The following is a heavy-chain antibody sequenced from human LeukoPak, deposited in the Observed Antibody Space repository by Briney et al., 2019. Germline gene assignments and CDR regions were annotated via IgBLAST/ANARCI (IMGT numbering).Heavy chain of an antibody. CDR3: ARSSGYYSSLFYMHV. CDR2: INPSGDHT. Sequence: ASVTVSCKASGYTFTSYYMHWVRQAPGQGLEWVGIINPSGDHTTYAQKFQGRVTMTSDMSTSTVYMELSSLRSEDTAVYYCARSSGYYSSLFYMHVWGKGTTVTVSS. V-gene: IGHV1-46*01. CDR1: GYTFTSYY. D-gene: IGHD3-22*01. J-gene: IGHJ6*03.